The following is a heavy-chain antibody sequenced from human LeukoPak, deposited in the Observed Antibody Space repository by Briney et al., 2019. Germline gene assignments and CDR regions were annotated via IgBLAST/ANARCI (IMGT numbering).Heavy chain of an antibody. Sequence: PGGSLRLSCAASGFTFSSYEMNWVRQAPGKGLEWVSYISSSSSTIYYADSVKGRFTISRDNAKNSLYLQMNSLRAEDTAVYYCARGGRHSSGWVNWFDPWGQGTLVTVSS. CDR1: GFTFSSYE. V-gene: IGHV3-48*01. CDR3: ARGGRHSSGWVNWFDP. J-gene: IGHJ5*02. CDR2: ISSSSSTI. D-gene: IGHD6-19*01.